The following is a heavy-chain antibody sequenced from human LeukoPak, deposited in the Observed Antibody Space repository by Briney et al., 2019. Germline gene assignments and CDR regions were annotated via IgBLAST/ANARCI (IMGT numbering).Heavy chain of an antibody. CDR1: GYSFTSYW. CDR2: IDPSDSYT. J-gene: IGHJ4*02. V-gene: IGHV5-10-1*01. CDR3: ARHMMAATYSRGLGY. Sequence: GESLKISCKGSGYSFTSYWISWVRQMTGKGLEWMGRIDPSDSYTNYSPSFQGHVTISVDKSTSTAYLQWTSLKASDTAIYYCARHMMAATYSRGLGYWGQGTLVTVSS. D-gene: IGHD6-19*01.